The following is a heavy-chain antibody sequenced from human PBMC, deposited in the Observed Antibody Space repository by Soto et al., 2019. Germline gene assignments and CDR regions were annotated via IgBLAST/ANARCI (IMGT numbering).Heavy chain of an antibody. CDR1: GGSISSYY. V-gene: IGHV4-59*01. D-gene: IGHD6-13*01. CDR2: IYYSGST. CDR3: AREGSSFFDY. Sequence: PSETLSLTCTVSGGSISSYYWSWIRQPPGKGLEWIGYIYYSGSTNYNPSLKSRVTISVDTSKNQFPLKLSSVTAADTAVYYCAREGSSFFDYWGQGTLVTVSS. J-gene: IGHJ4*02.